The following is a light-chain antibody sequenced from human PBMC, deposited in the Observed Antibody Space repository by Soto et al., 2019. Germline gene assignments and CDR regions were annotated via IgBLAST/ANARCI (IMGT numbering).Light chain of an antibody. CDR1: SGHSSYA. CDR3: QTWGTGIWV. Sequence: QAVVTQSPSASASLGASVKLTCTLSSGHSSYAIAWHQQQPEKGPRYLMKLNSDGSHSNGDGIPDRFSGSSSGAERYLTISSLQSEDEADYYCQTWGTGIWVFGGGTKLTVL. CDR2: LNSDGSH. J-gene: IGLJ3*02. V-gene: IGLV4-69*01.